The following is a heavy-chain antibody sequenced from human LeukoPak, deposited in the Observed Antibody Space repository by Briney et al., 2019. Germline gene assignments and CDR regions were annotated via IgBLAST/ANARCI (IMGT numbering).Heavy chain of an antibody. CDR1: GGSLSIGDYY. CDR2: IYYSGST. D-gene: IGHD3-3*01. Sequence: SETLSLTCTVSGGSLSIGDYYWSWIRQPPGKGLEWIGYIYYSGSTYYNPSLKSRVTISVDTSKNQFSLKLSSVTAADTAVYHCARKLRFLEWLPYARWFDPWGQGTLVTVSS. J-gene: IGHJ5*02. V-gene: IGHV4-30-4*08. CDR3: ARKLRFLEWLPYARWFDP.